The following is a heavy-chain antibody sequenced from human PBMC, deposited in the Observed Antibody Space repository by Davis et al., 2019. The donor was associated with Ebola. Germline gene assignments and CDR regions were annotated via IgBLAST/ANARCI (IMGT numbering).Heavy chain of an antibody. CDR2: ISPDGRNI. D-gene: IGHD6-19*01. V-gene: IGHV3-74*01. J-gene: IGHJ4*02. CDR3: ASSVWPHTLAH. CDR1: GFSFSTYW. Sequence: PGGSLRLSCAASGFSFSTYWMHWVRQAPGKGPEWVSRISPDGRNIGYADFVKGRFTISRDNTRNTLYVQLNSLGADDTALYYCASSVWPHTLAHWGQGTPVTVSS.